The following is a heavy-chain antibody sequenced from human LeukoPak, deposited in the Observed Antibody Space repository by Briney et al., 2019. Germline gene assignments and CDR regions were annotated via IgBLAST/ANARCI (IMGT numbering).Heavy chain of an antibody. V-gene: IGHV4-34*01. J-gene: IGHJ4*02. Sequence: SEPLSLTCAVYGGSFSGYYWSWIRQPPGKGLEWLGEINHSGSTNYNPSLKSRVTISVDTSKNQFSLKLSSVTAADTAVYYCARGGRRYYGSGSSPDYWGQGTLVTVSS. D-gene: IGHD3-10*01. CDR2: INHSGST. CDR3: ARGGRRYYGSGSSPDY. CDR1: GGSFSGYY.